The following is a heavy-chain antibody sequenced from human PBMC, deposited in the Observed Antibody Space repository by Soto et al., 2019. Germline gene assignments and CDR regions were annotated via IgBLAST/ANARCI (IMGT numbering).Heavy chain of an antibody. D-gene: IGHD3-16*02. V-gene: IGHV3-23*01. CDR3: AKDSGLYYDYVWGSYRYMGAFDI. CDR1: GFTFSSYA. J-gene: IGHJ3*02. CDR2: ISGSGGST. Sequence: PGGSLRLSCAASGFTFSSYAMSWVRQAPGKGLEWVSAISGSGGSTYYADSVKGRFTISRDNSKNTLYLQMNSLRAEDTAVYYCAKDSGLYYDYVWGSYRYMGAFDIWGQGTMVTVS.